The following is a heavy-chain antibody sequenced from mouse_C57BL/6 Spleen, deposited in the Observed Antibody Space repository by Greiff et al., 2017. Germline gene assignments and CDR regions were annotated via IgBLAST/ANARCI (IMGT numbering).Heavy chain of an antibody. V-gene: IGHV7-3*01. CDR3: ARNYYGSHYYAMDY. CDR2: IRNKANGYTT. D-gene: IGHD1-1*01. Sequence: EVQVVESGGGLVQPGGSLSLSCAASGFTFTDYYMSWVRQPPGKALEWLGFIRNKANGYTTEYSASVKGRFTISRDNSQSILYLQMNALRAEDSATYYCARNYYGSHYYAMDYWGQGTSVTVSS. CDR1: GFTFTDYY. J-gene: IGHJ4*01.